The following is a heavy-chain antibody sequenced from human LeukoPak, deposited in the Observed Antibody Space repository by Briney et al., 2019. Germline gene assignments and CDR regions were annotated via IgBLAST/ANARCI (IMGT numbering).Heavy chain of an antibody. CDR3: ARHDHYSGGSCVY. D-gene: IGHD2-15*01. CDR2: IKQDGSEK. J-gene: IGHJ4*02. Sequence: GGSLRLSCAASGFTVSSYWMSWVRQAPGKGLEWVANIKQDGSEKYYVDSVKGRFTISRDNAKNSLYLQMNSLRAEDTAVYCCARHDHYSGGSCVYWGQGTLVTVSS. V-gene: IGHV3-7*01. CDR1: GFTVSSYW.